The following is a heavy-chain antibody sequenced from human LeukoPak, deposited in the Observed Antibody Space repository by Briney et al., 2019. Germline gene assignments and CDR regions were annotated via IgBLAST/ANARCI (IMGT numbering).Heavy chain of an antibody. CDR2: IYYSGST. V-gene: IGHV4-39*07. D-gene: IGHD2-2*01. CDR1: GGSISSSSYY. J-gene: IGHJ4*02. Sequence: SETLSLTCTVSGGSISSSSYYWGWIRQPPGKGLEWIGSIYYSGSTYYNPSLKSRVTISVDTSKNQFSLKLSSVTAADTAVYYCARGPYCSSTSCYDFDYWGQGTLVTVSS. CDR3: ARGPYCSSTSCYDFDY.